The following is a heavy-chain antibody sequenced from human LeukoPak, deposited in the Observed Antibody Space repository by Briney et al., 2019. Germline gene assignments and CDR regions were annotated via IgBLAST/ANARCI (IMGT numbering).Heavy chain of an antibody. J-gene: IGHJ4*02. V-gene: IGHV1-2*02. D-gene: IGHD5-18*01. Sequence: GASVNVSYKAFGYTFTGYYMHWVRQAPGHGLEWMGWINPNSGSRSYAQKFQGRVTMTRDTSISTAYMELSRLKSDDTAVYYCARGDGYSYGYLGYWGQGTLVTVSS. CDR2: INPNSGSR. CDR1: GYTFTGYY. CDR3: ARGDGYSYGYLGY.